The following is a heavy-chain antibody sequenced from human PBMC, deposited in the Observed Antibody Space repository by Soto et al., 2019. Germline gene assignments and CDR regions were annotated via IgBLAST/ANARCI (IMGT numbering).Heavy chain of an antibody. CDR2: IIPIFGTA. Sequence: ASVKVSCKASGGTFSSYAISWVRQAPGQGLEWMGGIIPIFGTANYAQKFQGRVTITADKSRSTAYMELSSLRSEDTAVYYCTRDLGRAGYNSWGQGTLVTVSS. CDR3: TRDLGRAGYNS. J-gene: IGHJ4*02. V-gene: IGHV1-69*06. CDR1: GGTFSSYA. D-gene: IGHD1-1*01.